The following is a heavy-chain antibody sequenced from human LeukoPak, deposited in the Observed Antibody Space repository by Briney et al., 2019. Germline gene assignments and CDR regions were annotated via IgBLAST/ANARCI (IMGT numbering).Heavy chain of an antibody. V-gene: IGHV3-21*01. D-gene: IGHD5-18*01. CDR3: AKDASMVTKSFDY. CDR1: GFIFSDYW. J-gene: IGHJ4*02. CDR2: ISSSSSYI. Sequence: GGSLRLSCAASGFIFSDYWLTWVRQAPGKGLEWVSSISSSSSYIYYADSVKGRFTISRDNAKNSLYLQMNSLRAEDTAVYYCAKDASMVTKSFDYWGQGTLVTVSS.